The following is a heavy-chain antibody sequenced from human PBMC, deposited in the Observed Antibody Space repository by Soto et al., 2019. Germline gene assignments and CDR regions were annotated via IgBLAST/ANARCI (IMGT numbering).Heavy chain of an antibody. CDR3: ARVPDV. CDR2: IYRSGST. V-gene: IGHV4-30-2*01. Sequence: QLQLQESGSGLVKPSQTLSLTCAVSGGSISSGGYSWSWIRQPPGKGLEWIGYIYRSGSTYYNPSLTRRVTISVDRTKTRSSLKLSSVTAADTAVYYCARVPDVWGQGTTVTVSS. CDR1: GGSISSGGYS. J-gene: IGHJ6*02.